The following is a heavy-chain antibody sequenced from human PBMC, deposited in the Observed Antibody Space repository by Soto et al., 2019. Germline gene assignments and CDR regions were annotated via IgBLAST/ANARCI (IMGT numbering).Heavy chain of an antibody. CDR1: GYSFSSHA. CDR2: IIHVFGTP. V-gene: IGHV1-69*06. D-gene: IGHD6-13*01. Sequence: QVQLEQSGSEVKKSGSSVKVSCKASGYSFSSHAITWVRQAPGQGLEWMGGIIHVFGTPSYAQKFQGRVTTSADKSTNTSYLELTSPRSEDTPVYYCARGGAISTSWYWGDGLDSWGQGAQVTVAS. CDR3: ARGGAISTSWYWGDGLDS. J-gene: IGHJ4*02.